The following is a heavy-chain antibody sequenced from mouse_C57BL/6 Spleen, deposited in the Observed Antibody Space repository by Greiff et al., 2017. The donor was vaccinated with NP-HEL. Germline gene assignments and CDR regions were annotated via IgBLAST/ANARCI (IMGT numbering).Heavy chain of an antibody. D-gene: IGHD2-3*01. CDR3: ARGDGSYFDY. J-gene: IGHJ2*01. V-gene: IGHV1-76*01. Sequence: QVQLQQSGAELVRPGASVKLSCKASGYTFTDYYINWVKQRPGQGLEWIARIYPGSGNTYYNEKFKGKATLTAEKSSSTAYMQLSSLTSEDSAVYFCARGDGSYFDYWGQGTTLTVSS. CDR2: IYPGSGNT. CDR1: GYTFTDYY.